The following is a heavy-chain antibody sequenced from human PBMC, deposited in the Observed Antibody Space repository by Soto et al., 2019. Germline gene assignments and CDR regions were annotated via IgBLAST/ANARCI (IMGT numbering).Heavy chain of an antibody. CDR1: GDTFTSYG. J-gene: IGHJ6*02. D-gene: IGHD3-22*01. Sequence: ASVKVSCKASGDTFTSYGISWVRQAPGQGLEWMGWISAYNGNTNYAQKLQGRVTMTTDTSTSTAYMELRSLRPDDTAVYYCARDSTGYYDSSGYYTGYYGMDVWGQGTTVTVSS. V-gene: IGHV1-18*01. CDR2: ISAYNGNT. CDR3: ARDSTGYYDSSGYYTGYYGMDV.